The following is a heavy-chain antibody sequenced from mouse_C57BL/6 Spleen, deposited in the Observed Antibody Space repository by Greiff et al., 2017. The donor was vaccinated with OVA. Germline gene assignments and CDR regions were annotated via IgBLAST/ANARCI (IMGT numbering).Heavy chain of an antibody. CDR2: INYDGSST. V-gene: IGHV5-16*01. Sequence: EVKLMESEGGLVQPGSSMKLSCTASGFTFSDYYMAWVRQVPEKGLEWVANINYDGSSTYYLDSLKSRFIISRDNAKNILYLQRSSLKSEDTATYYCARDRIYYFDYWGQGTTLTVSS. CDR1: GFTFSDYY. J-gene: IGHJ2*01. CDR3: ARDRIYYFDY.